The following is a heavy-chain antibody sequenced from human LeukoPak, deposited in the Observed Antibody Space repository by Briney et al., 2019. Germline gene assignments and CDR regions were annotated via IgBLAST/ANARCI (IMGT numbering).Heavy chain of an antibody. CDR1: GFTFSSSA. CDR3: ARDPHALDY. J-gene: IGHJ4*01. D-gene: IGHD2-2*01. Sequence: GGSLRLSCTASGFTFSSSAMSWVRQAPGKGLEWVSGIRGSGGSTYYGDSVQGRFTISRDSSKNTLYLQMNSLRAEDTAIYYCARDPHALDYWGHGTLVTVST. V-gene: IGHV3-23*01. CDR2: IRGSGGST.